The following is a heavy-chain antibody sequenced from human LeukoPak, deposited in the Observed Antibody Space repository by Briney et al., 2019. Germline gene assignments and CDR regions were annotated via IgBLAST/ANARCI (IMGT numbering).Heavy chain of an antibody. V-gene: IGHV4-39*07. CDR3: ARGATGKAFDI. CDR2: IYYSGST. D-gene: IGHD5-12*01. CDR1: GGSISSSSYY. J-gene: IGHJ3*02. Sequence: PSETLSLTCTVSGGSISSSSYYWGWIRQPPGKGLEWIGSIYYSGSTYYNPSLKSRVTISVDTSKNQFSLKLSSVTAADTAVYYCARGATGKAFDIWGQGTMVTVSS.